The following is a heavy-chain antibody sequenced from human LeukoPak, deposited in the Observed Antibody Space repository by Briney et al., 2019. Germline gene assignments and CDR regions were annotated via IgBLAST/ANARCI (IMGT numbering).Heavy chain of an antibody. CDR2: IIPIFGTA. V-gene: IGHV1-69*13. Sequence: SVKVSCKASGGTYSSYAISWVRQAPGQGLEWMGGIIPIFGTANYAQKFQGRVTITADESTSTAYMELSSLRSEDTAVYYCARVRYSSSEGPHDAFDIWGQGTMVTVSS. CDR1: GGTYSSYA. D-gene: IGHD6-6*01. J-gene: IGHJ3*02. CDR3: ARVRYSSSEGPHDAFDI.